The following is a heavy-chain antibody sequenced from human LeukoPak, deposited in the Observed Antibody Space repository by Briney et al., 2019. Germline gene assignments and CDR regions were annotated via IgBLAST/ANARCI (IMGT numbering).Heavy chain of an antibody. J-gene: IGHJ4*02. CDR3: AKERGYSSSRALDY. Sequence: PGRSLRLSCAASGFTFSSYGMHWVRQAPGKGLEWVAVIWYDGSNKYYADSVKGRLTISRDNSKNTLYLQMNSLRAEDTAVYYRAKERGYSSSRALDYWGQGTLVTVSS. CDR1: GFTFSSYG. CDR2: IWYDGSNK. D-gene: IGHD6-13*01. V-gene: IGHV3-33*06.